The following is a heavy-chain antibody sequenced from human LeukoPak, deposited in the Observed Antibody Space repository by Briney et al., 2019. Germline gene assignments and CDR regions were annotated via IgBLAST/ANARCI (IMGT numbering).Heavy chain of an antibody. D-gene: IGHD6-19*01. CDR2: ISGYNGNT. V-gene: IGHV1-18*04. CDR3: ARDFEAVADEEGYDAFDI. J-gene: IGHJ3*02. CDR1: GYTFNDYY. Sequence: ASVKVSCKTSGYTFNDYYIHWVRQAPGQGLEWMGWISGYNGNTNYAQKFQGRVTMTKDTSTSRVYMELRSLRPDDTAVYYCARDFEAVADEEGYDAFDIWGQGTMVTVSS.